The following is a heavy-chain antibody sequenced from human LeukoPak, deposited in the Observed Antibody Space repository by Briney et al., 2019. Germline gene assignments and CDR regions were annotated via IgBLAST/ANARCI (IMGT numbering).Heavy chain of an antibody. CDR2: INHSGST. Sequence: NPSETLSLTCAVYGGSFSGYYWSWIRQPPGKGLEWIGEINHSGSTNYNPSLKSRVTISVDTPKNQFSLKLSSVTAADTAVYYCARGKDTAMGTAFDIWGQGTMVTVSS. J-gene: IGHJ3*02. D-gene: IGHD5-18*01. V-gene: IGHV4-34*01. CDR3: ARGKDTAMGTAFDI. CDR1: GGSFSGYY.